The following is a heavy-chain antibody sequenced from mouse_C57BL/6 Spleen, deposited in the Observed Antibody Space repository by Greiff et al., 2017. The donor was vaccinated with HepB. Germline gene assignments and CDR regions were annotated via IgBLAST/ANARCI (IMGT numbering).Heavy chain of an antibody. CDR2: ISSGGSYT. CDR1: GFTFSSYG. J-gene: IGHJ2*01. CDR3: ARHGHYGSSPDY. Sequence: EVQGVESGGDLVKPGGSLKLSCAASGFTFSSYGMSWVRQTPDKRLEWVATISSGGSYTYYPDSVKGRFTISRDNAKNTLYLQMSSLKSEDTAMYYCARHGHYGSSPDYWGQGTTLTVSS. D-gene: IGHD1-1*01. V-gene: IGHV5-6*01.